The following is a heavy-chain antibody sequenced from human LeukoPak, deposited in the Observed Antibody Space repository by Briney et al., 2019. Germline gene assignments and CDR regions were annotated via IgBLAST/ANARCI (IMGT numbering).Heavy chain of an antibody. Sequence: EGSLRLSCAPSVFNFSIYEMNWVRQAPGKGLEWVSYISSSGGTIYYADSVKGRFTISRDNAKNSLYLQMNSLRAEDTAVYYCAREGPDCSSPWCYFWLGYWGQGTLVTVSS. CDR1: VFNFSIYE. CDR3: AREGPDCSSPWCYFWLGY. J-gene: IGHJ4*02. V-gene: IGHV3-48*03. CDR2: ISSSGGTI. D-gene: IGHD2-2*01.